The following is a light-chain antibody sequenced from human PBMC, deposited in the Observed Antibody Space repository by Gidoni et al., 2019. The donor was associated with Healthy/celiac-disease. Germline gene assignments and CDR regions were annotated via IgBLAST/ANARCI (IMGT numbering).Light chain of an antibody. CDR3: CSYAGSSTSV. Sequence: QSALTQPASVSGSPGQSITISCTGTSSYVGSYNLVSWYQQHPGKAPRLMIYEGSKRPSGVSNRFSGSKSGNTASLTISGLQAEDEADYYCCSYAGSSTSVFGGGTKLTVL. J-gene: IGLJ3*02. CDR1: SSYVGSYNL. CDR2: EGS. V-gene: IGLV2-23*01.